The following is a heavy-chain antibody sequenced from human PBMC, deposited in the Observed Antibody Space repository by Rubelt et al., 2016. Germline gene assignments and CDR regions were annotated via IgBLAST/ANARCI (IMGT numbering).Heavy chain of an antibody. D-gene: IGHD5-18*01. CDR1: GGSISSSSSY. CDR2: IYYSGST. CDR3: AVDTWHPTRYACGKDV. V-gene: IGHV4-39*07. J-gene: IGHJ6*02. Sequence: QLQLQESGPGLVKPSETLSLTCTVSGGSISSSSSYWGWIRQPPGKGLEWIGSIYYSGSTYYNPSLKSRVTISVDTSKNQFSLKLSSWTAADRGGECGAVDTWHPTRYACGKDVWGQGTTVTVSS.